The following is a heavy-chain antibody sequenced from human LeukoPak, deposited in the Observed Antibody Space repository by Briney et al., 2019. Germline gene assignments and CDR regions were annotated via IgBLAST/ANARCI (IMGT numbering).Heavy chain of an antibody. CDR1: GFTFSDYY. J-gene: IGHJ3*02. CDR3: ARAGYYTPDAFDI. Sequence: GGSLRLSCAASGFTFSDYYMSWIRQAPGKGLEWVSYISSSGSTIYYADSVKGRFTISRDNAKNSLYLQMNSPRAEDTAVYYCARAGYYTPDAFDIWGQGTMVTVSS. D-gene: IGHD3-3*01. V-gene: IGHV3-11*01. CDR2: ISSSGSTI.